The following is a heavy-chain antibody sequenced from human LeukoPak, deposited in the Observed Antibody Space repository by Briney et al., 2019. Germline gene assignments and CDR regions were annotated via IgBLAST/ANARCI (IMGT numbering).Heavy chain of an antibody. V-gene: IGHV3-7*01. CDR3: ASWEASTNY. D-gene: IGHD1-26*01. J-gene: IGHJ4*02. Sequence: GGSLRLSCAASGLFFSTNWMSWVRQAPGKGLEWVATIKPDGRDKYYVDSVKGRFTMSRDNGKNSVYLQMNSLRAEDTAVYYCASWEASTNYWGQGNLVTVSS. CDR2: IKPDGRDK. CDR1: GLFFSTNW.